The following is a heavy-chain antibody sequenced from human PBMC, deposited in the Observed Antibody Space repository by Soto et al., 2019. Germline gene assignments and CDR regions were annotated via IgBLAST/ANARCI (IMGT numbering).Heavy chain of an antibody. CDR2: IIPMLGVR. D-gene: IGHD2-21*01. J-gene: IGHJ3*02. CDR1: GGTFSTYS. V-gene: IGHV1-69*02. CDR3: TIGSWSGEVFDI. Sequence: QVQLVQSGAEVKKPGSSVKVSCKDSGGTFSTYSMFWVRQAPGQGLEWMGRIIPMLGVRNYAQRFQDRVTITADKSTATDRMELSSLRSEDTALYYCTIGSWSGEVFDIWGQGTMVTVSS.